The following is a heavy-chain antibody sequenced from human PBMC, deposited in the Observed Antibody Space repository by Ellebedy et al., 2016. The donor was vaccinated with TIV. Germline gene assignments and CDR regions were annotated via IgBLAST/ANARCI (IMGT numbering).Heavy chain of an antibody. CDR2: IWHDGITK. Sequence: GGSLRLXXAASGFTFSSYGMHWVRQAPGKGLEWVAVIWHDGITKDYADSVKGRFTVSRDNAKNSLYLQMNSLRDEDTAVYYCAREVAGNYFDHWGQGTLVTVSS. CDR3: AREVAGNYFDH. J-gene: IGHJ4*02. V-gene: IGHV3-33*01. D-gene: IGHD6-19*01. CDR1: GFTFSSYG.